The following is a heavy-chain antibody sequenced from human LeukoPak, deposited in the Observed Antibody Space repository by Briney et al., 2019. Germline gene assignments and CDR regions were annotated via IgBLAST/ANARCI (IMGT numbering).Heavy chain of an antibody. D-gene: IGHD5-12*01. CDR1: GLTFSRDW. J-gene: IGHJ4*02. CDR3: ARGFLGYVFFDH. V-gene: IGHV3-7*01. Sequence: PGGSLRLSCEASGLTFSRDWMGWVRQAPGKGLEWVANIRQDGGETYYGDSVKGRFSISRDNARNSLYLQMNSVRAEDTAVYYCARGFLGYVFFDHWGQGTLVTVSS. CDR2: IRQDGGET.